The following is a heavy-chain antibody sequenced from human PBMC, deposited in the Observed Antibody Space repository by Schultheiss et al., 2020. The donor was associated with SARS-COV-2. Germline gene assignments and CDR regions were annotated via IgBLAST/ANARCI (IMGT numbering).Heavy chain of an antibody. CDR1: GLTVSSNY. D-gene: IGHD2-21*01. CDR2: IYGGGTT. V-gene: IGHV3-66*01. Sequence: GGSLRLSCTASGLTVSSNYMSWVRQAPGKGLEWVAVIYGGGTTYYADSVKGRFIISRDSSKNTLHLQMNSLRDDDTAVYYCAREPYDWGQGTLVTVSS. CDR3: AREPYD. J-gene: IGHJ4*02.